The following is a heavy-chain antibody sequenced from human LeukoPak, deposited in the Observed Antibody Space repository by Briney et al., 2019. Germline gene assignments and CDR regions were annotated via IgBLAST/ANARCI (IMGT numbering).Heavy chain of an antibody. D-gene: IGHD3-10*01. CDR3: ARNYGSGSYESFDY. Sequence: HSQTLSLTCAISGDSVSSNSAAWNWIRQSPSRGLEWLGRTYYRSKWYNDYAVSVKSRITINPDTSKNQFSLQLNSLTPEDTAVYYCARNYGSGSYESFDYWGQGTLVTVSS. CDR1: GDSVSSNSAA. V-gene: IGHV6-1*01. J-gene: IGHJ4*02. CDR2: TYYRSKWYN.